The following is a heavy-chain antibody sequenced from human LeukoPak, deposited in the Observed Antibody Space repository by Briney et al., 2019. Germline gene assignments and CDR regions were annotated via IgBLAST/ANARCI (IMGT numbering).Heavy chain of an antibody. D-gene: IGHD1-14*01. V-gene: IGHV1-2*06. CDR2: INPNSGGT. J-gene: IGHJ4*02. CDR1: GYTFTGYY. CDR3: ARVSPLDARVTAIDY. Sequence: ASVKVSCKASGYTFTGYYMHWVRQAPGQGLGWMGRINPNSGGTNYAQKFQGRVTMTRDTSISTAYMELSRLRSDDTAVYYCARVSPLDARVTAIDYWGQGTLVTVSS.